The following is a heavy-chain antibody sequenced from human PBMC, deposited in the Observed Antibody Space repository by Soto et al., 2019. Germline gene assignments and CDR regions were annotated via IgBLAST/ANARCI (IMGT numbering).Heavy chain of an antibody. CDR3: ARALHPDAFDI. J-gene: IGHJ3*02. CDR1: GYTFTSYY. CDR2: INPSGGST. V-gene: IGHV1-46*01. Sequence: ASVKVSCKASGYTFTSYYMHWVRQAPGQGLEWVGIINPSGGSTSYAQKFQGRVTMTRDTSTSTVYMELSSLRSEDTAVYYCARALHPDAFDIWGQGTMVTVSS.